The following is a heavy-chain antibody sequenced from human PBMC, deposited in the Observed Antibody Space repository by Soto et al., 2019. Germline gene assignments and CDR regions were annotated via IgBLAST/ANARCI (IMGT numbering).Heavy chain of an antibody. CDR3: ARGRRNIGNHNWFDP. J-gene: IGHJ5*02. V-gene: IGHV1-8*01. CDR1: GYTFTSYD. CDR2: MNPNSGNT. Sequence: ASVKVSCKASGYTFTSYDINWVRQATGQGLEWMGWMNPNSGNTGYAQKFQGRVTMTRNTSISTAYMELSSLRSEDTAVYYCARGRRNIGNHNWFDPWGQGTLVTVSS. D-gene: IGHD3-16*02.